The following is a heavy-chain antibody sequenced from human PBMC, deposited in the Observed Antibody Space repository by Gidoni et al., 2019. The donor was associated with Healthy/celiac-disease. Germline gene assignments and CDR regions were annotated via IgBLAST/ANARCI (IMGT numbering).Heavy chain of an antibody. CDR1: GYTFTRYA. Sequence: QVQLVQSGAEVKKPGASVKVSCKASGYTFTRYAMHWVRQAPGQRLEWMGWIHAGNGNTKYSQKFQGRVTITRDTSASTAYMELSSLRSEDTAVHYCARDSSGSYYGANFDYWGQGTLVTVSS. V-gene: IGHV1-3*01. CDR3: ARDSSGSYYGANFDY. D-gene: IGHD1-26*01. CDR2: IHAGNGNT. J-gene: IGHJ4*02.